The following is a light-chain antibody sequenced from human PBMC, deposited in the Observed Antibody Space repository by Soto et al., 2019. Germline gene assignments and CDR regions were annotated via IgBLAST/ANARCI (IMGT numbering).Light chain of an antibody. Sequence: DIQMTQSPSTLSASVGDRVTITCRASQSISSWLAWYQQNPGKAPKLLIYEVSSLESGVPSRFSGSGSGTEFTLTISSLQPDDFATYYCQQYKSYSRTFGQGTKVEIK. CDR2: EVS. CDR3: QQYKSYSRT. J-gene: IGKJ1*01. V-gene: IGKV1-5*03. CDR1: QSISSW.